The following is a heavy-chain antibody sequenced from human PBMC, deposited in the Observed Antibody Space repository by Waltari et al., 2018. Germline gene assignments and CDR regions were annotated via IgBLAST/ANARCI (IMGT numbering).Heavy chain of an antibody. CDR3: ARSTTYCSSTSCDYMDV. CDR2: ISSSSSYI. D-gene: IGHD2-2*01. Sequence: VESGGGLVKPGGSLRLSCAASGFTFSSYSMNWVRQAPGKGLEWVSSISSSSSYIYYADSVKGRFTISRDNAKNSLYLQMNSLRAEDTAVYYCARSTTYCSSTSCDYMDVWGKGTTVTVSS. CDR1: GFTFSSYS. J-gene: IGHJ6*03. V-gene: IGHV3-21*01.